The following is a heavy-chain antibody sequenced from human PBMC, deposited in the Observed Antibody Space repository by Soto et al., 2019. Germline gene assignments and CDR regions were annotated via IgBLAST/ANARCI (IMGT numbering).Heavy chain of an antibody. J-gene: IGHJ4*02. D-gene: IGHD6-19*01. CDR3: ARDPVAGTYFDY. V-gene: IGHV1-18*01. Sequence: QVQLVQSGAEVKKPGASVKVSCKASGYTFTSYGISWVRQAPGQGLEWMGWINAYNGNTNYAQKLQDGVSITTDTTTSTAYNELRSLRSDDKAVFYCARDPVAGTYFDYWGQGTLVTVSS. CDR2: INAYNGNT. CDR1: GYTFTSYG.